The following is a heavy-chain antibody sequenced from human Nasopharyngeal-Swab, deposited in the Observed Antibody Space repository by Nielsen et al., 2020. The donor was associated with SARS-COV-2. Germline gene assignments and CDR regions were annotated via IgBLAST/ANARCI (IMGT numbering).Heavy chain of an antibody. J-gene: IGHJ4*02. Sequence: SQTLSPTCAVYGGSFSGYYWSWIRQPPGKGLEWFGEINHSGSINYNPSLKSRVTISVDPSKNQFSLKLSSVTAADTAVYSCARSRAALLWFGESRHLFDYWGQGTLVTVSS. CDR1: GGSFSGYY. D-gene: IGHD3-10*01. CDR2: INHSGSI. CDR3: ARSRAALLWFGESRHLFDY. V-gene: IGHV4-34*01.